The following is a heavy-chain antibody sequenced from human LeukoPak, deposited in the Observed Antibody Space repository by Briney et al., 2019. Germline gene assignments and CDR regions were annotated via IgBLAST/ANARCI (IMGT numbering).Heavy chain of an antibody. Sequence: GGSLRLSCAASGFTFNSYAMSWVRQAPGKGLEWVSAISGDGGNTYYADSVKGRFTISRDNSKNTLDLQMNSLRAEDTAVYYCAKDADSSSWYVRFDYWGQGTLVTVSS. CDR2: ISGDGGNT. V-gene: IGHV3-23*01. CDR3: AKDADSSSWYVRFDY. D-gene: IGHD6-13*01. CDR1: GFTFNSYA. J-gene: IGHJ4*02.